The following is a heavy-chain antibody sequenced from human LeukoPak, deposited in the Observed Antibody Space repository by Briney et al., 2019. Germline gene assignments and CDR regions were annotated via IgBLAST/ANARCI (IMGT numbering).Heavy chain of an antibody. CDR3: ARDHESSNPTY. D-gene: IGHD6-13*01. J-gene: IGHJ4*02. CDR1: GFTFDNYG. CDR2: INWNGGTT. V-gene: IGHV3-20*04. Sequence: GSLRLSCAASGFTFDNYGMSWVRQAPGKGLEWVSGINWNGGTTGYADSVKGRFTISRDNAKNSLYLQMNSLRAEDTALYYCARDHESSNPTYWGQGTLVTVSS.